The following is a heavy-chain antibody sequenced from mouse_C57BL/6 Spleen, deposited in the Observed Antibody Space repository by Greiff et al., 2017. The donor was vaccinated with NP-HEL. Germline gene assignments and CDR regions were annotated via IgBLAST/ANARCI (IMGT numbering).Heavy chain of an antibody. CDR2: IWGGGST. CDR3: AKLTMVTTGPYAMDY. J-gene: IGHJ4*01. Sequence: VKLMESGPGLVAPSQSLSITCTVSGFSLTSYGVDWVRQPPGKGLEWLGVIWGGGSTNYNSALMSRLSISKDNSKSQVFLKMNSLQTDDTAMYYCAKLTMVTTGPYAMDYWGQGTSVTVSS. D-gene: IGHD2-2*01. V-gene: IGHV2-9*01. CDR1: GFSLTSYG.